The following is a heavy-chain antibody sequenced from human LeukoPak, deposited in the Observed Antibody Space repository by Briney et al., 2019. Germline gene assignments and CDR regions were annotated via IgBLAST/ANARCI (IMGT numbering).Heavy chain of an antibody. D-gene: IGHD6-19*01. J-gene: IGHJ4*02. CDR2: IYPGDSDT. CDR3: ARHSAIAVAATPTDY. V-gene: IGHV5-51*01. Sequence: GESLKISCKAPGYSFASYWIAWVRQMPGKGLEWMGIIYPGDSDTRYSPSFQGQVTISVDKSIDTAYLRWSSLKASDTAMYYCARHSAIAVAATPTDYWGQGTLDTVSS. CDR1: GYSFASYW.